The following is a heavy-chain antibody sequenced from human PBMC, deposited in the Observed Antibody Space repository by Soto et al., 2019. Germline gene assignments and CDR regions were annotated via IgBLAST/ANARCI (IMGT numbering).Heavy chain of an antibody. D-gene: IGHD4-17*01. V-gene: IGHV4-4*02. J-gene: IGHJ4*02. CDR3: ARVSGDYSVLGGYPFDS. CDR2: VYHSGLA. CDR1: GDSISNIRW. Sequence: SETLSLTCTVSGDSISNIRWWTWVRQPPGESLEWIGEVYHSGLANYNPSLQSRVTILVDKSKSQFSLNLRSVTAADTAIYYCARVSGDYSVLGGYPFDSRGPGLVVT.